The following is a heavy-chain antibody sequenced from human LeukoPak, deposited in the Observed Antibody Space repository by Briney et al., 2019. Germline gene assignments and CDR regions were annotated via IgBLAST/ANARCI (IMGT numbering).Heavy chain of an antibody. CDR3: ARKGEVVPAARYYYYYYYMDV. Sequence: PGASVKVSCKASGYTFTSYDINWVRQAPGQGLEWMGWMNPNSGNTGYAQKFQGRVTMTRNTSLSTAYMELSSLRSEDTAVYYCARKGEVVPAARYYYYYYYMDVWGKGTTVTVSS. J-gene: IGHJ6*03. D-gene: IGHD2-2*01. CDR2: MNPNSGNT. V-gene: IGHV1-8*01. CDR1: GYTFTSYD.